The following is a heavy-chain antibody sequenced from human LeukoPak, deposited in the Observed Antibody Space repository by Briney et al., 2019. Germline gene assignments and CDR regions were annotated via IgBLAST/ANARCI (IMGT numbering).Heavy chain of an antibody. CDR2: ISAYNGNT. CDR3: ARNPMTLTIFGVVNDAFDI. J-gene: IGHJ3*02. CDR1: GYTFTSYG. D-gene: IGHD3-3*01. V-gene: IGHV1-18*01. Sequence: ASVKVSCKASGYTFTSYGISWVRQAPGQGLEWMGWISAYNGNTNYAQKLQGRVTMTTDTSTSTAYMELRSLRSDDTAVYYCARNPMTLTIFGVVNDAFDIWGQGTMVTVSS.